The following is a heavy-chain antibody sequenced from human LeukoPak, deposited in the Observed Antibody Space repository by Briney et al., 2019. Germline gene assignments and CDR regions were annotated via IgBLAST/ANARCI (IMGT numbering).Heavy chain of an antibody. CDR3: ARGTGRS. J-gene: IGHJ4*02. D-gene: IGHD6-6*01. CDR1: GFTFTNYW. CDR2: IKQDGSEK. V-gene: IGHV3-7*01. Sequence: PGGSLRLSCAASGFTFTNYWMNWVRQAPGKGLEWVANIKQDGSEKYYVDSVKGRFTISRDNAKNSLYLQMNSLRAEDTAVHYCARGTGRSWGQGTLVTVSS.